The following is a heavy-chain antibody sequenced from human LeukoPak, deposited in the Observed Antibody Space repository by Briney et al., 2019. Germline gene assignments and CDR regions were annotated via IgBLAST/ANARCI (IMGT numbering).Heavy chain of an antibody. V-gene: IGHV3-53*01. CDR2: IYSGGST. CDR1: GFTVSSNY. Sequence: PGGSLRLPCAASGFTVSSNYMNWVRQAPGKGLEWVSVIYSGGSTYYADSVKGRFTISRDNSKNTLFLQMNSLRAADTAVYYCAREAVTRNYFDYWGQGTLVTVSS. D-gene: IGHD4-17*01. CDR3: AREAVTRNYFDY. J-gene: IGHJ4*02.